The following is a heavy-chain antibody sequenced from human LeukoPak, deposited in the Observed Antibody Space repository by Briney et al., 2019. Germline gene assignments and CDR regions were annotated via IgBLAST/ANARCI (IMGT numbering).Heavy chain of an antibody. V-gene: IGHV1-2*02. CDR3: ARGAASLAARIDY. CDR1: GYTFTGYY. Sequence: ASVKVSCKASGYTFTGYYMHWVRQAPGQGLEWMGWINPNSGGTNYAQKFQGRVTMTRDTSISTAYMELSRLRSDDTAVYYCARGAASLAARIDYWGQGTLVTVSS. J-gene: IGHJ4*02. CDR2: INPNSGGT. D-gene: IGHD6-6*01.